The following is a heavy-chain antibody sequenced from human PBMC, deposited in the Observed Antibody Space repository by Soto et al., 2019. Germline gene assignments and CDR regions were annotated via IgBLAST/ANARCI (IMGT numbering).Heavy chain of an antibody. CDR3: ARLSGSYLDY. V-gene: IGHV3-33*01. CDR1: GFTFSNDG. Sequence: QVQLVESGGGVVQPGTSLRLSYAASGFTFSNDGMYWVRQAPGKGLEWVALIWYDGSKKYYADSVKGRFTISRDNSKNTLYLHMTSLRAEDTAVYYCARLSGSYLDYWGQGTLVTVSS. D-gene: IGHD3-10*01. CDR2: IWYDGSKK. J-gene: IGHJ4*02.